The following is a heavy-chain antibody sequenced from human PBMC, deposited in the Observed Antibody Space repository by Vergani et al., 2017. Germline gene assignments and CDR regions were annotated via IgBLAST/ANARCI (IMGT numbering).Heavy chain of an antibody. D-gene: IGHD2-2*01. Sequence: QVQLQESGPGLVKPSQTLSLTCTVSGGSISSGSYYWSWIRQPAGKGLEWTGRIYTIGSTNYNPSLKSRVTMSVDTSKTQFSLKLSSVTAADTAVYYCARATQEIVVVPAAYWYFDLWGRGTLVTVSS. V-gene: IGHV4-61*02. CDR3: ARATQEIVVVPAAYWYFDL. J-gene: IGHJ2*01. CDR2: IYTIGST. CDR1: GGSISSGSYY.